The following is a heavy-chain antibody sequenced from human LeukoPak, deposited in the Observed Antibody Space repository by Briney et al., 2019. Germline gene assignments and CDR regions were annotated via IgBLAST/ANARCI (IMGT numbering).Heavy chain of an antibody. V-gene: IGHV3-23*01. CDR2: ISGSGGST. CDR1: GFTFSSSS. J-gene: IGHJ6*03. D-gene: IGHD4-11*01. CDR3: AKVPTVDLYYYYMDV. Sequence: GGSLRLSCAASGFTFSSSSMTWVRQGPGKGLEWVSAISGSGGSTYYADSVKGRFTISRDNSKNTLYLQMNSLRAEDTAVYYCAKVPTVDLYYYYMDVWGKGTTVTASS.